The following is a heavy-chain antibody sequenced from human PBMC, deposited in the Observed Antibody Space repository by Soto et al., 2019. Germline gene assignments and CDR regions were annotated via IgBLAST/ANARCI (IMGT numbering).Heavy chain of an antibody. J-gene: IGHJ6*02. CDR1: GLGLSDRQ. CDR2: INNVGEAI. CDR3: ATDLTGYPMGV. V-gene: IGHV3-48*03. D-gene: IGHD2-2*01. Sequence: GGSLRLSCVGSGLGLSDRQMDWVRQAPGKGLEWVAYINNVGEAIYYADSVRGRFTISRDNAKNSLCLQMNGLRVEDTAIYYCATDLTGYPMGVWGQGTTVTVSS.